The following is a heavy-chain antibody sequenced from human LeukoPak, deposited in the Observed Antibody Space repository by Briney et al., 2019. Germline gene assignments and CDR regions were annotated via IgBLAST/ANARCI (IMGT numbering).Heavy chain of an antibody. J-gene: IGHJ4*02. D-gene: IGHD4-17*01. CDR1: GFTFSSYS. V-gene: IGHV3-21*01. CDR3: ARDLYGDYPWDY. CDR2: ISSSSSYI. Sequence: GGSLRLSCAASGFTFSSYSMNWVRQAPGKGLEWVSSISSSSSYIYYADSVKGRFTISRDNAKNSLYLHMNSLRAEDTAVYYCARDLYGDYPWDYWGQGTLVTVSS.